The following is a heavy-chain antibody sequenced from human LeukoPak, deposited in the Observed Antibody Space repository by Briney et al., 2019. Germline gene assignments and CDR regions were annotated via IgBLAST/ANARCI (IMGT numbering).Heavy chain of an antibody. J-gene: IGHJ4*02. Sequence: ASVKVSCKASGYTFTSYYMHWVRQAPGQGLEWMGIINPSGSSTSYAQKFQGRVTMTRDTSTSTVYMELSSLRSEDTAVYYCARDLSSGWYGYWGQGTLVTVSS. D-gene: IGHD6-19*01. CDR1: GYTFTSYY. CDR3: ARDLSSGWYGY. CDR2: INPSGSST. V-gene: IGHV1-46*01.